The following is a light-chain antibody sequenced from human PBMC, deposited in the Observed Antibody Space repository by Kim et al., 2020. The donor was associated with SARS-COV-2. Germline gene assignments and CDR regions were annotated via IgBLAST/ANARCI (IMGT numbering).Light chain of an antibody. V-gene: IGLV6-57*01. Sequence: LTQPHSVSESPGKTVTISCTRSSGSIASNYVQWYQQRPGSSPTTVIYEHNQRPSGVPDRFSGSIDSSSNSASLTISGLKTEDEADYYCQSYDSTNPWVFGGGTKLTVL. J-gene: IGLJ3*02. CDR3: QSYDSTNPWV. CDR2: EHN. CDR1: SGSIASNY.